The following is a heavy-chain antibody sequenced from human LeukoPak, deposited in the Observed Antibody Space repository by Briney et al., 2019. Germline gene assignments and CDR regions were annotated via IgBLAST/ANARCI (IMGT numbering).Heavy chain of an antibody. CDR3: AGEYCAYDPFDY. Sequence: PGGSLRLSCAAPGLTFRNYWMHWVRHAPGKGLVWVSRHNAGGNSLTYADSVRRRFTISSDNAKNPVHLQMNSLRVEDTAIYFWAGEYCAYDPFDYWGQGILVTVSS. D-gene: IGHD5-12*01. CDR2: HNAGGNSL. J-gene: IGHJ4*02. V-gene: IGHV3-74*01. CDR1: GLTFRNYW.